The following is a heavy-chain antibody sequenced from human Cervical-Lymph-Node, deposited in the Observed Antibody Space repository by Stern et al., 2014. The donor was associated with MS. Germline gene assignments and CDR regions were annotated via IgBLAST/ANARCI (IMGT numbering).Heavy chain of an antibody. CDR1: GYSFATYW. V-gene: IGHV5-51*03. CDR2: IYPGWPGT. J-gene: IGHJ6*02. D-gene: IGHD5-18*01. CDR3: ARPGDDTAKYGLDV. Sequence: VQLVQSGAEVKKPGESLKISCKGSGYSFATYWIGWVRQMPGQGLEWMGIIYPGWPGTRYSPSFQGRVTLPTQKSISTANLHWSSLKASDTAMYYCARPGDDTAKYGLDVWGQGTTVTVSS.